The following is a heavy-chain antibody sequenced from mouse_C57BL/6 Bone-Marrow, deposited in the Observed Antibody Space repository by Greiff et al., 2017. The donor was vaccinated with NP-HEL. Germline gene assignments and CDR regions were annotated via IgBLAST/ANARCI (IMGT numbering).Heavy chain of an antibody. CDR1: GYTFTDYY. D-gene: IGHD2-5*01. CDR2: INPYNGGT. V-gene: IGHV1-19*01. Sequence: VQLQQSGPVLVKPGASVKMSCKASGYTFTDYYMNWVKQSHGKSLEWIGVINPYNGGTSYNQKFKGKATLTVDKSSSTAYMELNSLTSEDSAVYYCARDLYSNYVNYWGQGTTLTVSS. CDR3: ARDLYSNYVNY. J-gene: IGHJ2*01.